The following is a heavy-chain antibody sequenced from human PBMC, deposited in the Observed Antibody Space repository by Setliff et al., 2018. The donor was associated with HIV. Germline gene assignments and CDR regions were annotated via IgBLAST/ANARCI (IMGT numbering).Heavy chain of an antibody. D-gene: IGHD4-17*01. V-gene: IGHV3-49*04. CDR1: GFTLSDYA. J-gene: IGHJ4*02. Sequence: PGGSLRLSCAASGFTLSDYAMSWVRQAPGKGLEWVGLVRGIAYGGTTEYAASVRGRFTISRDDSKNIAYLQMNSLKTEDTAVYFCTRDGGGDYGVYAPDYWGQGTLVTVSS. CDR3: TRDGGGDYGVYAPDY. CDR2: VRGIAYGGTT.